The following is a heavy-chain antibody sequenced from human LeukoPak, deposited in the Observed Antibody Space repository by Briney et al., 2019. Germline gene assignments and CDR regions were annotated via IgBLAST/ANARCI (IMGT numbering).Heavy chain of an antibody. J-gene: IGHJ4*02. Sequence: SETLSLTCTVSRGSISSRSDYWWPWIRQPPGQGLEWIGSVYHSGGIHYNPSLKSRLTISVDASKDHFSLNLASVTAADTAVYYCARQRAHGTWAFDYWGQGTLLAVSS. CDR3: ARQRAHGTWAFDY. V-gene: IGHV4-39*01. CDR1: RGSISSRSDY. CDR2: VYHSGGI. D-gene: IGHD1-26*01.